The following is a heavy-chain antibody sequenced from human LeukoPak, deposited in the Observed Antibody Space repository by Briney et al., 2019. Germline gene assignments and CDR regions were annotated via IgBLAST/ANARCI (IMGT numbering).Heavy chain of an antibody. CDR2: INWNGGRR. CDR1: GFTFNDYG. Sequence: GGSLRLSCAASGFTFNDYGMSWVRQAPGKGLEWVSGINWNGGRRVYADSVKGRFTISRDNAKNCLYVKMNSLRAEDTALYYCARNFWLRSDGFDIWGQGTMVTVSS. CDR3: ARNFWLRSDGFDI. D-gene: IGHD3-3*01. J-gene: IGHJ3*02. V-gene: IGHV3-20*04.